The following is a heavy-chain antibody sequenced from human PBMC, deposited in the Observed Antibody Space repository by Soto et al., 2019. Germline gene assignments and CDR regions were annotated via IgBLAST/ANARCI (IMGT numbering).Heavy chain of an antibody. CDR1: GFTFSDYY. D-gene: IGHD4-4*01. V-gene: IGHV3-11*01. Sequence: GGSLRLSCAASGFTFSDYYMSWIRQAPGKGLEWVSYISSSGSTIYYADSVKGRFTISRDNAKNSLYLQMNSLRAEDTAVYYCARDSPLQYPYYYYMDVWGKGTTVTVSS. J-gene: IGHJ6*03. CDR3: ARDSPLQYPYYYYMDV. CDR2: ISSSGSTI.